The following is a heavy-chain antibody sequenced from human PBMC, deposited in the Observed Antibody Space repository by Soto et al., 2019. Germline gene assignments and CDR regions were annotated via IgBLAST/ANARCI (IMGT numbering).Heavy chain of an antibody. D-gene: IGHD3-9*01. CDR1: GGTFRSYA. Sequence: SGKVSCKASGGTFRSYAISWVRQAPGQGLEWMGGIIPIFGTANYAQKFQGRVTITADESTSTAYMELSSLRSEDTAVYYCARGHYDILTGYYTNYYYGMDGWRQGTTVPVSS. J-gene: IGHJ6*01. V-gene: IGHV1-69*13. CDR3: ARGHYDILTGYYTNYYYGMDG. CDR2: IIPIFGTA.